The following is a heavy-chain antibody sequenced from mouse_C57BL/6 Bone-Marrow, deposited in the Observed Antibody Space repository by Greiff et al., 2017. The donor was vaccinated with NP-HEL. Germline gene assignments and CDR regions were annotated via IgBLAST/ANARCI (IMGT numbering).Heavy chain of an antibody. CDR3: ARKGDYYGSSYDYFDY. CDR2: IYPRSGNT. V-gene: IGHV1-81*01. CDR1: GYTFTSYG. D-gene: IGHD1-1*01. J-gene: IGHJ2*01. Sequence: LVESGAELARPGASVKLSCKASGYTFTSYGISWVKQRTGQGLEWIGEIYPRSGNTYYNEKFKGKATLTADKSSSTAYMELRSLTSEDSAVYFCARKGDYYGSSYDYFDYWGQDTTLTVSS.